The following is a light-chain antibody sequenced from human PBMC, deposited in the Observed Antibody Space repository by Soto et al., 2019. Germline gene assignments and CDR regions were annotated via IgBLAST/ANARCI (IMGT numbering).Light chain of an antibody. CDR2: DAS. CDR1: QSVSSY. CDR3: QQRSNWPRT. J-gene: IGKJ4*01. Sequence: EIVLTQSPATLSLSPGERATLSCRASQSVSSYLAWYQQKPGQAPRLIIYDASKMATGIPARFSGSGSVTDFTLTISSLEPGDFAIYYCQQRSNWPRTFGGGTEVEIK. V-gene: IGKV3-11*01.